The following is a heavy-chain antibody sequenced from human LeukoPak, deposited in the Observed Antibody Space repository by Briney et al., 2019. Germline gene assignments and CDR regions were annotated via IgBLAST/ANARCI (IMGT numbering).Heavy chain of an antibody. J-gene: IGHJ5*02. V-gene: IGHV3-21*01. CDR3: ARVRSPCSSTSCYGFENWFDP. CDR2: ISSSSSYI. Sequence: PGGSLRLSCAASGFTFSSYSMNWVRQAPGKGLEWVSSISSSSSYIYYADSVKGRFTISRDNAKNSLYLQMNSLRAEDTAVYYCARVRSPCSSTSCYGFENWFDPWGQGTLVTVSS. D-gene: IGHD2-2*01. CDR1: GFTFSSYS.